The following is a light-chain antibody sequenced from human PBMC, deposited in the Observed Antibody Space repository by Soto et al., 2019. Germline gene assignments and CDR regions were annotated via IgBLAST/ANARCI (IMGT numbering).Light chain of an antibody. Sequence: EIVLTQSPGTLSLSPGERATLSCRASQSVSSIYLAWYQQKPGQAPTPLIYVASSRATGIPDRFSGSGSGRDFTITISRLEPEDFAVYYCLQYGSSSYTFGQGTKLEIK. CDR2: VAS. V-gene: IGKV3-20*01. J-gene: IGKJ2*01. CDR1: QSVSSIY. CDR3: LQYGSSSYT.